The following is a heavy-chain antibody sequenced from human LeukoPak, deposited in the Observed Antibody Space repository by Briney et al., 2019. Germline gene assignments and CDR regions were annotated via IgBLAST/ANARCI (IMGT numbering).Heavy chain of an antibody. CDR2: IYYSGST. J-gene: IGHJ4*02. CDR3: ARGGRIAAAGTGYFDY. Sequence: SETLSLTCTVSGGSISSYYWSWIRQPPGKGLEWIGYIYYSGSTNHNPSLKSRVTISVDTSKNQFSLKLSSVTAADTAVYYCARGGRIAAAGTGYFDYWGQGTLVTVSS. V-gene: IGHV4-59*12. CDR1: GGSISSYY. D-gene: IGHD6-13*01.